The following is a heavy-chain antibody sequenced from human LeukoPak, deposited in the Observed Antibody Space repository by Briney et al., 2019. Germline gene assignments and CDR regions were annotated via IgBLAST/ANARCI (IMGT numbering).Heavy chain of an antibody. CDR2: IYTSGST. Sequence: SETLSLTCTVSGGSISSYYWSWIRQPAGKGLEWIGRIYTSGSTNYNPSLKSRVTISVDTSKNQFSLKLSSVTAADTAVYYCARDYSSGWYDVGWFDPWGQGTLVTVSS. J-gene: IGHJ5*02. V-gene: IGHV4-4*07. CDR1: GGSISSYY. CDR3: ARDYSSGWYDVGWFDP. D-gene: IGHD6-19*01.